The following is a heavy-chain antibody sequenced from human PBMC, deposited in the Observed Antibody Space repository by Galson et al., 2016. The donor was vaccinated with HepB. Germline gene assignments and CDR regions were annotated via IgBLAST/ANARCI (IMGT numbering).Heavy chain of an antibody. J-gene: IGHJ5*02. Sequence: SVKVSCKASGYTVTSHAIHWVRQAPGHRLEWMGWITVGNGNTRYSQTFQGRVTFSSDTSARTAYMELSSLRSEDTAVYFCARLRQRIRDMPVTGFLAWGQGTLVTVSS. CDR3: ARLRQRIRDMPVTGFLA. V-gene: IGHV1-3*01. CDR1: GYTVTSHA. CDR2: ITVGNGNT. D-gene: IGHD3-9*01.